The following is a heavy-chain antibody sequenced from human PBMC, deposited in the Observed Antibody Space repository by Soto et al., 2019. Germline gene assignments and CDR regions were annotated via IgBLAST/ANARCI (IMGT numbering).Heavy chain of an antibody. J-gene: IGHJ4*02. CDR2: IKTDGYAA. V-gene: IGHV3-74*01. CDR1: GFTFDSHW. D-gene: IGHD6-19*01. Sequence: ESGGVLVQPGGSLRLSCVASGFTFDSHWMHWVRQAPGEGLVWVSRIKTDGYAAAYADSVKGRFTISRDNTKNTVYLQMNSLRAEDTDVYFGVRESGVAADCWGQGTLVTVSS. CDR3: VRESGVAADC.